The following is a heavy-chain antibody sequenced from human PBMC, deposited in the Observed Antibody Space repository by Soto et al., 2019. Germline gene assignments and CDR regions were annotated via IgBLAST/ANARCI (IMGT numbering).Heavy chain of an antibody. J-gene: IGHJ4*02. CDR1: GGSITSSSYY. V-gene: IGHV4-39*02. CDR2: IYYSGST. CDR3: AREWRVFVVDY. Sequence: QLQLQESGPGLVKPSETLSLTCTVSGGSITSSSYYWGWIRQPPGKGLEWIGSIYYSGSTSYNPSLKSRVTISVDTSKNQFSLKLSSVTAADTAVYYCAREWRVFVVDYWGQGTLVTVSS. D-gene: IGHD6-19*01.